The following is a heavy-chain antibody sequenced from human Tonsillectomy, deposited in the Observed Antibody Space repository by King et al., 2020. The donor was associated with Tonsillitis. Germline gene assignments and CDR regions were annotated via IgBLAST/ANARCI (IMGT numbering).Heavy chain of an antibody. J-gene: IGHJ5*02. D-gene: IGHD3-10*01. CDR3: AGTMVRGVIKYHWFDP. V-gene: IGHV4-61*01. CDR2: IYYSGST. Sequence: VQLQESGPGLVKPSETLSLTCTVSGGSVSSGSYYWSWIRQPPGKGLEWIGYIYYSGSTNYNPSLKSRVTISVDTSKNQFSLKLSSVTAADTAVYYCAGTMVRGVIKYHWFDPWGQGTLVTVSS. CDR1: GGSVSSGSYY.